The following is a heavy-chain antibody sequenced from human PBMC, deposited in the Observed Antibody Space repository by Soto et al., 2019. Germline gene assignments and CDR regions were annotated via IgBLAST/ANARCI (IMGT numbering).Heavy chain of an antibody. D-gene: IGHD3-10*01. CDR1: GFTFSSYD. CDR3: ARALHGSGSYNYYYYGMDV. J-gene: IGHJ6*02. V-gene: IGHV3-13*01. CDR2: IGTAGDT. Sequence: ASVKVSCKASGFTFSSYDMHWVRQATGKGLEWVSAIGTAGDTYYPGSVKGRFTISRENAKNSLYLQMNSLRAGDTAVYYCARALHGSGSYNYYYYGMDVWGQGTTVTVSS.